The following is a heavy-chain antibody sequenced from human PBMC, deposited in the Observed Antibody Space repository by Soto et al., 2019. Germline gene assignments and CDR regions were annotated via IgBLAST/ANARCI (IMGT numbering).Heavy chain of an antibody. CDR2: ISSSSSTI. CDR3: ARDGPQYYYYYMDV. CDR1: GFTFSSYS. Sequence: PGGSLRLSCAASGFTFSSYSMNWVRQAPGKGLEWVSYISSSSSTIYYADSVKGRFTISRDNAKNSLYLQVNSLRAEDTAVYYCARDGPQYYYYYMDVWGKGTTVTVSS. J-gene: IGHJ6*03. V-gene: IGHV3-48*01.